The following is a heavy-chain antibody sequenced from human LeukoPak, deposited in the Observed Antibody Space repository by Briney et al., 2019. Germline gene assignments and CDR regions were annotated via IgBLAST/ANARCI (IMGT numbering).Heavy chain of an antibody. J-gene: IGHJ6*03. CDR1: GGSISSYY. Sequence: SETLSLTCTVSGGSISSYYWSWIRQPPGKGLEWIGYIYYSGSTNYNPSLKSRVTISVDTSKNQFSLKLSSVTAADTAVYYCARIRGRGNYYYYMDVWGKGTTVTVSS. CDR2: IYYSGST. CDR3: ARIRGRGNYYYYMDV. V-gene: IGHV4-59*01. D-gene: IGHD5-24*01.